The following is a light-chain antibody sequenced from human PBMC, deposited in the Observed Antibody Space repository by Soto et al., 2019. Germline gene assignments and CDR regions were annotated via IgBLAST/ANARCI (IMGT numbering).Light chain of an antibody. Sequence: QLVLTQPPSASGTPGQRVTISCSGSSSNIGSNYVYWYQQLPGTVPQLLIYRNNERPSGVPDRFSGSKSGTSASLAISGLRSEDEADYYCAAWDDSLSGVVFGGGTKVTVL. CDR3: AAWDDSLSGVV. J-gene: IGLJ2*01. V-gene: IGLV1-47*01. CDR2: RNN. CDR1: SSNIGSNY.